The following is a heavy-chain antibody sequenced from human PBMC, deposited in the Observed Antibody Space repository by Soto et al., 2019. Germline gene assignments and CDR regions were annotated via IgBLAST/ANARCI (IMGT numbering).Heavy chain of an antibody. CDR3: AKVGFDSSGYYAADY. Sequence: EVQLLESGGGLVQPGGSLRLTCVASGFTFGTYGMTWVRQAPGKGLVWVSCISAGGASTYYADSVKGRFTFSRDNSKNTLYLQMSSLRAEDTAVYYCAKVGFDSSGYYAADYWGQGTLVTVSS. CDR1: GFTFGTYG. V-gene: IGHV3-23*01. J-gene: IGHJ4*02. CDR2: ISAGGAST. D-gene: IGHD3-22*01.